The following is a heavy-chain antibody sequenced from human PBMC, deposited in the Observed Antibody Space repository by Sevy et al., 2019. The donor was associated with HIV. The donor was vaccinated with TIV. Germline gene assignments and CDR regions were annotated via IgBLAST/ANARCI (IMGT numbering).Heavy chain of an antibody. V-gene: IGHV1-2*02. J-gene: IGHJ4*02. D-gene: IGHD7-27*01. CDR2: IKPNSGDT. Sequence: ASVKVSCKTSGYTFTDYWMHWIRQAPGQGLECMGYIKPNSGDTIYAQKFQDGVTINRDTSISTVYMEMTRLRSDDTAVYYCATGAAHYFDYWGQGTLVTVSS. CDR1: GYTFTDYW. CDR3: ATGAAHYFDY.